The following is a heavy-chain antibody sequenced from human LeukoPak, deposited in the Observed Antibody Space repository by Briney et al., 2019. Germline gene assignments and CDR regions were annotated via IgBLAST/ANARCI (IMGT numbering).Heavy chain of an antibody. V-gene: IGHV4-38-2*02. D-gene: IGHD1-26*01. J-gene: IGHJ4*02. CDR1: GHSISSGYY. CDR2: MYHSGST. CDR3: ARDPGVVGATGYFDY. Sequence: SETLSLTCTVSGHSISSGYYWGWIRQSPGKGLEWIGSMYHSGSTYYNPSLKSRVTISIDTSKNQFSLKLSSVTAADTAVYYCARDPGVVGATGYFDYWGQGTLVTVSS.